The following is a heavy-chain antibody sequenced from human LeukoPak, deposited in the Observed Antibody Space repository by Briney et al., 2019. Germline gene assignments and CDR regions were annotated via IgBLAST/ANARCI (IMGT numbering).Heavy chain of an antibody. CDR3: AKRYCSSTTCYDDRGAFDN. J-gene: IGHJ4*02. Sequence: SETLSLTCAVYGGSFSGYYWSWIRQPPGKGLEWIGKINHSGSTNYNPSLKSRVTISVDTSKNQFSLKLSSVAAADTAVYYCAKRYCSSTTCYDDRGAFDNWGQGTLVTVSS. CDR2: INHSGST. D-gene: IGHD2-2*01. CDR1: GGSFSGYY. V-gene: IGHV4-34*01.